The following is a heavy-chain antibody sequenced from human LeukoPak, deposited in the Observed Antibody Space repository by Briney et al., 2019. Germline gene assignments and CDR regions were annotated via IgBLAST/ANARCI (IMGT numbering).Heavy chain of an antibody. Sequence: LVKVSCKASGYTFTSYGISWVRQAPGQGLEWMGWISAYNGNTNYAQKLQGRVTMTEDTSTDTGYMELRSLRSEDTAVYYCAREGYSSSSSLYVYYFDYWGQGTLVTVSS. J-gene: IGHJ4*02. D-gene: IGHD6-6*01. V-gene: IGHV1-18*01. CDR1: GYTFTSYG. CDR2: ISAYNGNT. CDR3: AREGYSSSSSLYVYYFDY.